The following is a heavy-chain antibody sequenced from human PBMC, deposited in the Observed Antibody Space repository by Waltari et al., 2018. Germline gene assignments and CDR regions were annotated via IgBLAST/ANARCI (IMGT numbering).Heavy chain of an antibody. D-gene: IGHD3-10*01. CDR3: ARVKSDYYGSGSYRRAFDI. CDR1: GYTFTGYY. V-gene: IGHV1-2*06. J-gene: IGHJ3*02. CDR2: INPTSGGT. Sequence: QVQLVQSGAEVKKPGASVKVSCKASGYTFTGYYMHWVRQAPGQGLEWMGRINPTSGGTNYAQKFQGRVTMTRDTSISTAYMELSRLRSDDTAVYYCARVKSDYYGSGSYRRAFDIWGQGTMVTVSS.